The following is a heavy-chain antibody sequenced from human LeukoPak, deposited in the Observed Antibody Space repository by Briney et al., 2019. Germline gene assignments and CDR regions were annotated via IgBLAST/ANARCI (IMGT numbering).Heavy chain of an antibody. CDR3: ARVGTTGYYFDY. D-gene: IGHD4-17*01. J-gene: IGHJ4*02. Sequence: MASETLSLTCTVSGGSISSSCYYWGWIRQPPGRGLEWFGSIYYSGSTYYNPSLKRRVTISVDTSKNQFSLKLSSVTAADTAVYYCARVGTTGYYFDYWGQGTLVTVSS. CDR1: GGSISSSCYY. CDR2: IYYSGST. V-gene: IGHV4-39*07.